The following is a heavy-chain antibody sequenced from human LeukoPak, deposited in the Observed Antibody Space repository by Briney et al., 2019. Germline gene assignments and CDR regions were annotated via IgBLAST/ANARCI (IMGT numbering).Heavy chain of an antibody. CDR1: GYSISSGYY. Sequence: SETLSLTCTVSGYSISSGYYWGWIRQPPGKGLEWIGSIYHSGSTYYNPSLKSRVTMSVDTSKNQFSLKLTSVTAADTAVYYCAGVRAYNLDYWGQGTLVTVSS. D-gene: IGHD5-24*01. V-gene: IGHV4-38-2*02. CDR3: AGVRAYNLDY. J-gene: IGHJ4*02. CDR2: IYHSGST.